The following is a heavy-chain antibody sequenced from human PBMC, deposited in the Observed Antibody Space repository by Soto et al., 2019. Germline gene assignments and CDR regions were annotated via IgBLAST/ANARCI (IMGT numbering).Heavy chain of an antibody. J-gene: IGHJ3*02. D-gene: IGHD3-22*01. V-gene: IGHV3-21*01. CDR2: ISSSSSYI. CDR1: GFTFSSYS. Sequence: GGSLRLSCAASGFTFSSYSMNWVRQAPGKGLEWVSSISSSSSYIYYADSVKGRFTISRDNAKNSLYLQMNSLRAEDTAVYYCARDQRYYYDSSGYYAFDIWGQGTMVTVS. CDR3: ARDQRYYYDSSGYYAFDI.